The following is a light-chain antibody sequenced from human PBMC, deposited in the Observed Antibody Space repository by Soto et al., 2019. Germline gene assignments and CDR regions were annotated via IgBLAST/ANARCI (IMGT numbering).Light chain of an antibody. CDR1: DIGRKS. J-gene: IGLJ2*01. Sequence: SSELTQPPSVSVAPGQTATISCGGDDIGRKSVHWYQQRPGQAPVLAVYDNGDRPSGIPERFSGSTSGNTATLTISRVEAGDEADYYCQVWDSATHHVVFGGGTKLTVL. CDR3: QVWDSATHHVV. V-gene: IGLV3-21*02. CDR2: DNG.